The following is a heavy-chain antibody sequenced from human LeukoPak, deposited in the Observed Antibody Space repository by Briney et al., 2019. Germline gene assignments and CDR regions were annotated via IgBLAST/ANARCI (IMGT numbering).Heavy chain of an antibody. CDR3: AREGDGGYDYWNY. CDR2: INAGNGDT. Sequence: ASVKVSCKASGNTFTTYAMHWVRQAPGQRLEWMGWINAGNGDTKYSLKFQGRVTITRDTSASTAYMELSSLRSEDTAVYYCAREGDGGYDYWNYWGQGTLVTVSS. J-gene: IGHJ4*02. CDR1: GNTFTTYA. V-gene: IGHV1-3*01. D-gene: IGHD5-12*01.